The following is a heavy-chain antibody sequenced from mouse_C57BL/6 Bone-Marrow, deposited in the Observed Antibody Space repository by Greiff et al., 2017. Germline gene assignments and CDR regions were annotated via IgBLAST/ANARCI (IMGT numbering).Heavy chain of an antibody. J-gene: IGHJ1*03. D-gene: IGHD1-1*01. Sequence: EVKLVESGGGLVKPGGSLKLSCAASGFTFSSYTMSWVRQTPEKRLQWVAAISGGGGNTYYPDSGKGRFTISRDNDKNILYLQMSSLRSEDTALYYCSRQVTTVLATKYFDFGGTGTTVTVSS. V-gene: IGHV5-9*01. CDR1: GFTFSSYT. CDR2: ISGGGGNT. CDR3: SRQVTTVLATKYFDF.